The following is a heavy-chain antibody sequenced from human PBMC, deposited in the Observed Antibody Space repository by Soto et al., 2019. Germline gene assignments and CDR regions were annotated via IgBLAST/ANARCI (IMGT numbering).Heavy chain of an antibody. J-gene: IGHJ6*01. CDR3: ARGRVSSRSTNNVYGMDL. D-gene: IGHD6-13*01. CDR2: INHSGST. CDR1: GGSFSGYY. V-gene: IGHV4-34*01. Sequence: QVQLQQWGAGLLKPSETLSLTCAVYGGSFSGYYWSWIRQPPGQGLEWIGEINHSGSTNYNPALKRRVTISVDTSKNQFSLQLSSVTAADTALYYCARGRVSSRSTNNVYGMDLW.